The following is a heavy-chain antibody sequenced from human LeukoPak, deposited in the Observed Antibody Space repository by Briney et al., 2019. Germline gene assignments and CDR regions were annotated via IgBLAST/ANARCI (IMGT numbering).Heavy chain of an antibody. D-gene: IGHD3-10*01. J-gene: IGHJ6*03. V-gene: IGHV3-74*01. Sequence: GGSLRHSCAASGFTFSRYWMHSVRQAPGKGVVWVSRINSDGSSTSYADSVKGQFTFSRDNAKNTRDLQMNCLRAEDTGVYYCARAVDNYGSGRRYYYMDVWGEGTTVTVSS. CDR1: GFTFSRYW. CDR2: INSDGSST. CDR3: ARAVDNYGSGRRYYYMDV.